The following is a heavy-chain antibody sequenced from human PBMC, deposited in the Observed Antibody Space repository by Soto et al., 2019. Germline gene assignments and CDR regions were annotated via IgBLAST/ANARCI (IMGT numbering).Heavy chain of an antibody. D-gene: IGHD2-2*01. V-gene: IGHV4-31*03. J-gene: IGHJ4*02. CDR2: IYYSGST. CDR3: ASARVVPAYFDY. Sequence: SETLSLTCTVSGGSISSGGYYWSWIRQHPGKGLEWIGYIYYSGSTYYNPSLKSRVTISVDTSKNQFSLKLSSVTAADTAVYYCASARVVPAYFDYWGQGTLVTVSS. CDR1: GGSISSGGYY.